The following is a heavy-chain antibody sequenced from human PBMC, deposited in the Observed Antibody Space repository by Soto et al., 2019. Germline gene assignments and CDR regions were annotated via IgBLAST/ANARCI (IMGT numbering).Heavy chain of an antibody. CDR1: GYTFTSYA. CDR2: INAGNGNT. Sequence: ASVKVSCKASGYTFTSYAMNWVRQAPGQRLEWMGWINAGNGNTKYSQKFQGRVTITRDTSASTAYMELSSLRDEDSAIYYCAADLSVGVINKPFAYWGPGTLVTVSS. V-gene: IGHV1-3*01. CDR3: AADLSVGVINKPFAY. D-gene: IGHD3-22*01. J-gene: IGHJ4*02.